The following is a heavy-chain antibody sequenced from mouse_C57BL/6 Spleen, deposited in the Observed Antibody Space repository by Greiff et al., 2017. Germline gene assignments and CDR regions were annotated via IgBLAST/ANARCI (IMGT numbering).Heavy chain of an antibody. J-gene: IGHJ1*03. CDR2: ISSGGDYI. Sequence: EVKLVESGEGLVKPGGSLKLSCAASGFTFSSYAMSWVRQTPEKRLEWVAYISSGGDYIYYADTVKGRFTISRDNARNTLYLQMSSLKSEDTAMYYCTRDPRPDYESFDWYFDVWGTGTTVTVSS. V-gene: IGHV5-9-1*02. CDR3: TRDPRPDYESFDWYFDV. CDR1: GFTFSSYA. D-gene: IGHD2-4*01.